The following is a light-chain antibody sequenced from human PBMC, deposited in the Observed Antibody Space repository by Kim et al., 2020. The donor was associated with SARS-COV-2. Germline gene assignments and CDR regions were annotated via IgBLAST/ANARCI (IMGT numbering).Light chain of an antibody. J-gene: IGLJ3*02. CDR2: DVS. CDR3: SSYASSSPWV. V-gene: IGLV2-14*01. CDR1: SSDVGGYKY. Sequence: QSALTQPASVSGSPGQSITISCTGTSSDVGGYKYVSWYQQYPDKAPKLMIYDVSERPSGVSNRFSGSKSGNTASLTISGLQAEDEADYYCSSYASSSPWVFGGGTQLTVL.